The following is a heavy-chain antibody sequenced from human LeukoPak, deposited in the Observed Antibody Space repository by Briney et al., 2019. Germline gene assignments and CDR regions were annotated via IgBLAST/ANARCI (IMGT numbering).Heavy chain of an antibody. CDR3: ARAQKPVDQYYDNAFDI. CDR1: GYTFTSYY. J-gene: IGHJ3*02. V-gene: IGHV1-46*01. CDR2: INPSGGST. D-gene: IGHD3-22*01. Sequence: ASVKVSCKASGYTFTSYYMHWVRQAPGQGLEWMGIINPSGGSTSYAQKFQGRVTMTRDTSTSTVYMELSSLGSEDTAVYYCARAQKPVDQYYDNAFDIWGQGTMVTVSS.